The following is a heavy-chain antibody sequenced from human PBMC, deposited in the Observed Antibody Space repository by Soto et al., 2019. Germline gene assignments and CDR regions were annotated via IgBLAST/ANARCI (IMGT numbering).Heavy chain of an antibody. V-gene: IGHV1-18*01. Sequence: QAQLVQSGGEMKKAGASVKVSCKASGYTFTTYGITWVRQAPGQGLDWMGWINPRKGDTKSAANIQDRVTMTTDTSTRTAYVELRTLRSDDTAVYYCARVKVPAAVLGAFDVWGQGTLVTVSS. J-gene: IGHJ3*01. CDR1: GYTFTTYG. D-gene: IGHD2-2*01. CDR2: INPRKGDT. CDR3: ARVKVPAAVLGAFDV.